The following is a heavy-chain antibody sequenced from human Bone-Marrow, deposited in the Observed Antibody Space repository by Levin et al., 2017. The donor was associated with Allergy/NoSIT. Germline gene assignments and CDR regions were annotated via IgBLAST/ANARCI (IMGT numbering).Heavy chain of an antibody. D-gene: IGHD5-12*01. V-gene: IGHV3-7*03. CDR1: GFTFRDYW. CDR3: ARHLRGDSAYDAFDV. J-gene: IGHJ3*01. CDR2: INEDGSQK. Sequence: GASVKVSCAASGFTFRDYWMTWARQTPGRGLEWVASINEDGSQKNYLDSVKGRFTISRDNAKDSVDLQMDYLRDDDTALYYCARHLRGDSAYDAFDVWGHGTMVTFSS.